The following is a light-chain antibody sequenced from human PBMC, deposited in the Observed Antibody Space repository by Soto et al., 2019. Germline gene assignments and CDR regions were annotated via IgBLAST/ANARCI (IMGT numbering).Light chain of an antibody. Sequence: DVQLTQSPSFLSASVGHRVTIICRASQGISSYLAWYQQKPGRAPELLIHAASSLQSGVPSRFSGSGSGTDFTLTINSLQTEDFATYYCQQAYSFPITFGQGTRLEIK. V-gene: IGKV1-9*01. CDR2: AAS. J-gene: IGKJ5*01. CDR3: QQAYSFPIT. CDR1: QGISSY.